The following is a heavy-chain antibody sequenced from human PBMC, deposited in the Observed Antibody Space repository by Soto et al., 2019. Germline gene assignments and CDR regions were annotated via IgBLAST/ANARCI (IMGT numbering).Heavy chain of an antibody. CDR1: GFTFSGRS. J-gene: IGHJ6*04. CDR3: ARGWFGPDV. Sequence: EVQLAECGGGLVQPGWSLRLSCAASGFTFSGRSMHWVRQAPGKGLVWVSGIDNAGTDSTYADSVKGRFTSSRDNAKNTLYLQMNSLRVEDTAVYYCARGWFGPDVWGKGTTVTVSS. D-gene: IGHD3-10*01. CDR2: IDNAGTDS. V-gene: IGHV3-74*01.